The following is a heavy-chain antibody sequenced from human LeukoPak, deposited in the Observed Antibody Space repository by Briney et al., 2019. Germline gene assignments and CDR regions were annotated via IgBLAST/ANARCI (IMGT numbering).Heavy chain of an antibody. CDR3: ARAPLLWFGEFSYYFDY. Sequence: SETLSLTCTVSGGSISSYYWSWIRQPPGKGLEWIGYIYYSGSTNYNPSLKSRVTISVDTSKNQFSLKLSSVTAADTAVYYCARAPLLWFGEFSYYFDYWGQGTLVTVSS. CDR2: IYYSGST. D-gene: IGHD3-10*01. CDR1: GGSISSYY. V-gene: IGHV4-59*01. J-gene: IGHJ4*02.